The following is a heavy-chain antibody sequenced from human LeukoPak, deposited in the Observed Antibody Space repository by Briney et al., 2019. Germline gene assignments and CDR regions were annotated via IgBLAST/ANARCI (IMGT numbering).Heavy chain of an antibody. J-gene: IGHJ4*02. Sequence: PGGSLRLSCAASGFTFSSYAMSWVRQAPGKGLEWVSAITSSGGGTYHADSVKGRFTISRDNSKSTLYLQMNSLGVDDTVLYYCATRIEQQLVPGGQGTLVTVSS. D-gene: IGHD6-6*01. V-gene: IGHV3-23*01. CDR2: ITSSGGGT. CDR1: GFTFSSYA. CDR3: ATRIEQQLVP.